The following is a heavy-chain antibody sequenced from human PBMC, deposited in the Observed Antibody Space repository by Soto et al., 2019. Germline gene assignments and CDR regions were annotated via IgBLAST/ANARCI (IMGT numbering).Heavy chain of an antibody. CDR3: ARQGGPDTPMIIDY. Sequence: ASVKVSCKASGYTFTGYYMHWVRQAPGQGLEWMGWINPNSGGTNYAQKFQGRVTMTRDRSINTAYLQWSSLKASDTAMYYCARQGGPDTPMIIDYWGQGTLVTVSS. CDR2: INPNSGGT. J-gene: IGHJ4*02. D-gene: IGHD5-18*01. V-gene: IGHV1-2*02. CDR1: GYTFTGYY.